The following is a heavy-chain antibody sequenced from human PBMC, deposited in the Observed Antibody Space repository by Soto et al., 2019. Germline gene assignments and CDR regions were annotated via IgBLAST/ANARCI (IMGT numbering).Heavy chain of an antibody. CDR1: GGSVSSFSYY. D-gene: IGHD3-10*02. V-gene: IGHV4-61*03. CDR2: IHHSGAT. Sequence: VQLQESGPGLVKASETLSLICSVSGGSVSSFSYYWSWIRQPPGRRPEWIGYIHHSGATRYHPSLNDPVSIPLDTSKTPVALKLTSVTAADTAVYYCATDHDMFDSPPRSPQFSHGMDVWGQGTTVIVSS. J-gene: IGHJ6*02. CDR3: ATDHDMFDSPPRSPQFSHGMDV.